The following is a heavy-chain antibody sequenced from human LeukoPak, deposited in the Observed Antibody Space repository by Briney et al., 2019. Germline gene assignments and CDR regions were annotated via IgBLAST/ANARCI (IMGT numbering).Heavy chain of an antibody. CDR2: IKQDGSET. D-gene: IGHD3-10*01. J-gene: IGHJ4*02. CDR1: GFTFTNNF. CDR3: AKMSVVRGVIL. Sequence: GGSLRLSCAASGFTFTNNFMSWVRQVPGKGLEWVANIKQDGSETTYADSVRGRFTISRDNSKNTLYLQMNSLRAEDTAVYYCAKMSVVRGVILWGQGTLVTVSS. V-gene: IGHV3-7*01.